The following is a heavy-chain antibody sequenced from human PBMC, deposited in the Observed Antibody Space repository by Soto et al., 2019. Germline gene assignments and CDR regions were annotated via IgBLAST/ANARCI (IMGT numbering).Heavy chain of an antibody. CDR1: GFTFSSYE. Sequence: EVQVVESGGGLVQPGGSLRLSCAASGFTFSSYEMNWVRQVPGKGLEWLSYINYSGGTIYYADSVKGRFTVSRDNAKNSLSLQMNSLRAEDTAVYYCARGSTTSYGMDLWGQGTTVTVSS. CDR2: INYSGGTI. CDR3: ARGSTTSYGMDL. J-gene: IGHJ6*02. V-gene: IGHV3-48*03. D-gene: IGHD2-2*01.